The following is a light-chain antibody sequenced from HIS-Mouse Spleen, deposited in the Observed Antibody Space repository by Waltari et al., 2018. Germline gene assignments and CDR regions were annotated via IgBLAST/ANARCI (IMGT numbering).Light chain of an antibody. CDR3: SSYAGSNNLG. CDR2: EVS. V-gene: IGLV2-8*01. CDR1: SSDVGGYNY. Sequence: QSALTQPPSASGSPGQSVTISCTGTSSDVGGYNYVSWDQQHPGKAPKLIIYEVSKRPSGVPAPFSGSKSGNTASLTVSGLQAEDEADYYCSSYAGSNNLGFGGGTKLTVL. J-gene: IGLJ2*01.